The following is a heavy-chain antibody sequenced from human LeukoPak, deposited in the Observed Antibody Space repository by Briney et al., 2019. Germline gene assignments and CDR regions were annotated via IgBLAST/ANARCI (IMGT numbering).Heavy chain of an antibody. CDR1: GGTFSSYA. CDR3: ASLLSSRPDY. D-gene: IGHD2-15*01. CDR2: IIPVFGTA. Sequence: GSSVKVSCKASGGTFSSYAISWVRQAPGQGLEWMGGIIPVFGTANYAQKFQGRVTITADESTSTAYMELSSLRSEDTAVYYCASLLSSRPDYWGQGTLVTVSS. J-gene: IGHJ4*02. V-gene: IGHV1-69*01.